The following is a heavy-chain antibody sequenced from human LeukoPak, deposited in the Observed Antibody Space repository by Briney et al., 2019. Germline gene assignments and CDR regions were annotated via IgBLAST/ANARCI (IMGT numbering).Heavy chain of an antibody. CDR1: GYTFTGYY. J-gene: IGHJ4*02. D-gene: IGHD3-22*01. V-gene: IGHV1-69*04. CDR2: IIPILGIA. CDR3: ARDNSTGYYPY. Sequence: SVKVSCKASGYTFTGYYMHWVRQAPGQGLEWMGRIIPILGIANYARKFQGRVTITADKSTSTAYMELSSLRSEDTAVYFCARDNSTGYYPYWGQGTLVTVSS.